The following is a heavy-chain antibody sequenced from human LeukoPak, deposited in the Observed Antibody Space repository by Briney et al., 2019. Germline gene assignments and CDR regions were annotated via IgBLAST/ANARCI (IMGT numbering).Heavy chain of an antibody. D-gene: IGHD1-1*01. CDR1: GGSISPYY. CDR2: ILYSGTT. Sequence: SETLSLTCTVFGGSISPYYWSWIRQTPGKGLEWIGYILYSGTTTNYNPSLKSRVTISVDTSKNQFSLKLSSVTAADTAVYYCARVGDWNDLVYWGQGTLVTVSS. V-gene: IGHV4-59*01. J-gene: IGHJ4*02. CDR3: ARVGDWNDLVY.